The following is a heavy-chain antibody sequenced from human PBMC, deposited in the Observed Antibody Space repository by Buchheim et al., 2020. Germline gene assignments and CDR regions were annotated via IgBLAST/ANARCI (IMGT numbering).Heavy chain of an antibody. CDR3: ARGSPPEYDFCSGYYRNYYYYYGMDV. CDR1: GGSISSGGYY. J-gene: IGHJ6*02. Sequence: QVQLQESGPGLVKPSQTLSLTCTVSGGSISSGGYYWSWIRQHPGKGLEWIGYIYYSGSTYYNPSLKNRVNISVDTSKNQLSLKLSSVTAADTAVYYCARGSPPEYDFCSGYYRNYYYYYGMDVWGQGTT. CDR2: IYYSGST. V-gene: IGHV4-31*03. D-gene: IGHD3-3*01.